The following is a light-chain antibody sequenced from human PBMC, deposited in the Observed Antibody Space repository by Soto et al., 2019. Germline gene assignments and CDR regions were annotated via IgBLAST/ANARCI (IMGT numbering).Light chain of an antibody. J-gene: IGKJ1*01. CDR3: QQYNTWPQT. V-gene: IGKV3-15*01. CDR1: QSVASD. CDR2: AAS. Sequence: IVLTQSPATLSVSPGERATLSCRASQSVASDLAWYQQKPGQAPRLLIYAASTRATGIPARFSGSGSGTEFTLTISGLQSEGFAVYFCQQYNTWPQTFGQGTKVDIK.